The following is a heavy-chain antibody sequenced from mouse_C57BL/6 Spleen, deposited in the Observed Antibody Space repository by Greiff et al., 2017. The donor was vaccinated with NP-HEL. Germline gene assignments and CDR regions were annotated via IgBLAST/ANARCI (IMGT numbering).Heavy chain of an antibody. CDR3: ARSAYAMDY. CDR1: GYTFTSYW. Sequence: QVQLKESGAELVMPGASVKLSCKASGYTFTSYWMHWVKQRPGQGLEWIGEIDPSDSYTNYNQKFKGKSTLTVDKSSSTAYMQLSSLTSEDSAVYYCARSAYAMDYWGQGTSVTVSS. V-gene: IGHV1-69*01. J-gene: IGHJ4*01. CDR2: IDPSDSYT.